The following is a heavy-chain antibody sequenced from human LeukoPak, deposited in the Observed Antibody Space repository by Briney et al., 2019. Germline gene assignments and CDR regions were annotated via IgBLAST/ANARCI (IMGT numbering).Heavy chain of an antibody. Sequence: GGSLRLSCAASGFTFSSYAMSWVRQAPGKGLGWVSVITGSSNSTYYGDPVKGRFTISRDNSKSTLHLQMTSLRAEDTAVYFCARGGDSSRYSVLDYWGQGTLVTVSS. CDR1: GFTFSSYA. V-gene: IGHV3-23*01. D-gene: IGHD2-15*01. CDR3: ARGGDSSRYSVLDY. J-gene: IGHJ4*02. CDR2: ITGSSNST.